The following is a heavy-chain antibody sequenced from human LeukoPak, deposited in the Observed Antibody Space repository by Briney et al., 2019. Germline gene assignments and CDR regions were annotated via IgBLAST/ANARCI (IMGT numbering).Heavy chain of an antibody. CDR2: MKQDGSVK. D-gene: IGHD6-6*01. Sequence: GGSLRLSCAASGFTFSSYSMNWVRQAPGKGLEWVANMKQDGSVKYYVDSMKGRFTISRDNAKNSLYLQMSGLRAEDTAVYFCARIGYSSSSFDYWGQGVLVTVYS. CDR3: ARIGYSSSSFDY. V-gene: IGHV3-7*03. CDR1: GFTFSSYS. J-gene: IGHJ4*02.